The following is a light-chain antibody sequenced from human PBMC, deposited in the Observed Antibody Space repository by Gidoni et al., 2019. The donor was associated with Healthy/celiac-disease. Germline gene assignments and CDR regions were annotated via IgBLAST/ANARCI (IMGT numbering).Light chain of an antibody. CDR3: QQYNNWPPYS. CDR1: QSVSSN. V-gene: IGKV3D-15*03. Sequence: EIVMTQSPATLSVSPGERATLSCRASQSVSSNLAWYQQKPGQAPRLLIYGASIRATCIPARFSGSGSGTEFTLTISILQSEDFAVSSCQQYNNWPPYSFGQGTKLEIK. J-gene: IGKJ2*01. CDR2: GAS.